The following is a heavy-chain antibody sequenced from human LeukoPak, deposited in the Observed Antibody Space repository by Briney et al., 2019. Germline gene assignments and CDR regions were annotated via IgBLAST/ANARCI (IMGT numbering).Heavy chain of an antibody. Sequence: PGGSLRLSCEASGFTFSDYSMNWVRQAPGKGLEWVSAISGSSSYIHYADSAKGRFTISRDNAKNSLYLQMNSLRAEDTAVYYCAREESYYDSSGLRPRNWYFDLWGRGTLVTVSS. V-gene: IGHV3-21*01. CDR2: ISGSSSYI. CDR1: GFTFSDYS. D-gene: IGHD3-22*01. CDR3: AREESYYDSSGLRPRNWYFDL. J-gene: IGHJ2*01.